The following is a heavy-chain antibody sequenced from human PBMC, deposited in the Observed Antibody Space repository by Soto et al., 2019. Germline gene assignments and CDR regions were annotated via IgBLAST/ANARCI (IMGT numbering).Heavy chain of an antibody. D-gene: IGHD5-18*01. CDR2: LYWDDDK. J-gene: IGHJ4*02. Sequence: QITLKESGPTLVKPTQPLTLTCTFSGFSLSTRGVGVGWIRQPPGKALEWLALLYWDDDKGYSPSLKSRLTITKDTSKNPVVLTVTNMDPVDTATYYCAHRPRGYSYYFDYWGQGTLVTVSS. CDR1: GFSLSTRGVG. V-gene: IGHV2-5*02. CDR3: AHRPRGYSYYFDY.